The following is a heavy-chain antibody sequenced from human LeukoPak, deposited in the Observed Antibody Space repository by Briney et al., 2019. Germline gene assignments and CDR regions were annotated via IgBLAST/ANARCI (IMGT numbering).Heavy chain of an antibody. CDR2: IYYSGST. CDR3: ARGTTALGFDP. CDR1: GGSISSDGYY. V-gene: IGHV4-31*03. D-gene: IGHD1-7*01. Sequence: PSETLSLACTVSGGSISSDGYYWSWIRQHPGKGLEWIGYIYYSGSTYYNPSLKSRVAISVDTSKNQFSLKLSSVTAADTAVYYCARGTTALGFDPWGQGTLVTVSS. J-gene: IGHJ5*02.